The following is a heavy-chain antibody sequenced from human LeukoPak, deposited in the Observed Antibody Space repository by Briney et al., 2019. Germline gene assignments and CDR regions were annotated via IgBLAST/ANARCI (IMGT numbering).Heavy chain of an antibody. D-gene: IGHD6-13*01. CDR1: GGSISSGSYY. CDR2: IYTSGST. V-gene: IGHV4-61*02. Sequence: SETLSLTCTVSGGSISSGSYYWSWIRQPAGKGLEWIGRIYTSGSTNYNPSLKSRVTISVDTSKNQFSLKLSSVTAADTAVYYCARAGSFEDYYYYMDVWGKGATVTVSS. CDR3: ARAGSFEDYYYYMDV. J-gene: IGHJ6*03.